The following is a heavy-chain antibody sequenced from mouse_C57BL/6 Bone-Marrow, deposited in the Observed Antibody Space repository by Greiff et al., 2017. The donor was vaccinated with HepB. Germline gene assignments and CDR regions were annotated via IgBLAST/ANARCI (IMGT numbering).Heavy chain of an antibody. CDR1: GFTFSSYG. J-gene: IGHJ3*01. Sequence: DVHLVESGGDLVKPGGSLKLSCAASGFTFSSYGMSWVRQTPDKRLEWVATISSGGSYTYYPDSVKGRFTISRDNAKNTLYLQMSSLKSEETAMYYCARPGYVAWFAYWGQGTLVTVSA. V-gene: IGHV5-6*01. CDR2: ISSGGSYT. D-gene: IGHD3-1*01. CDR3: ARPGYVAWFAY.